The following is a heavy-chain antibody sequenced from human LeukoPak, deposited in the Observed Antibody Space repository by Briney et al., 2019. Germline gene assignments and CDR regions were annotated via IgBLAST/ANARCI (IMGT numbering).Heavy chain of an antibody. CDR1: GGSISNYY. J-gene: IGHJ4*02. D-gene: IGHD1-26*01. V-gene: IGHV4-4*07. CDR2: LYASGST. Sequence: SETLSLTCTVSGGSISNYYWSGTRRPAGKGLEYIGRLYASGSTDYSPSLRSQLTMSLDTSKNQFSMKLTSVTAADTAIYYCARDGAATFSDYWGQGALVTVSS. CDR3: ARDGAATFSDY.